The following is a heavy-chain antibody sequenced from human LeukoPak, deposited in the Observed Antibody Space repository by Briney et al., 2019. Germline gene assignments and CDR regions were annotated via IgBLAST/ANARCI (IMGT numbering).Heavy chain of an antibody. CDR3: ARVVRVSFGYYYYGMDV. D-gene: IGHD3-16*01. CDR2: INHSGST. CDR1: GGSFSGYY. V-gene: IGHV4-34*01. Sequence: PSETLSLTCAVYGGSFSGYYWSWIRQPPGKGLEWIGEINHSGSTNYNPSLKSRVTISVDTSKNQFSLKLSSVTAADTAVYYCARVVRVSFGYYYYGMDVWGQGTTVTVSS. J-gene: IGHJ6*02.